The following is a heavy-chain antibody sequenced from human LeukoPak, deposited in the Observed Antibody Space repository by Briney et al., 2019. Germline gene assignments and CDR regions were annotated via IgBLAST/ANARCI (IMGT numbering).Heavy chain of an antibody. CDR3: ARTVGSSPFFDY. V-gene: IGHV1-8*01. D-gene: IGHD6-6*01. J-gene: IGHJ4*02. Sequence: GASVKVSCKASGYTFTSYDINWVRQATGQGLEWMGWMNPNSGNTGYAQKFQGRVTMTRNTSISAAYMELSSLRSEDTAVYYCARTVGSSPFFDYWGQGTLVTVSS. CDR2: MNPNSGNT. CDR1: GYTFTSYD.